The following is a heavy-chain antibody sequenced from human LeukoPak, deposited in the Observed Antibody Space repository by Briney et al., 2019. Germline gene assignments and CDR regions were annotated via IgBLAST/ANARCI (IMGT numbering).Heavy chain of an antibody. Sequence: GRSLRLSCAASGFTFDDYAMHWVRQAPGKGLEWVSGISWNSGSIGYADSVKGRFTISRDNAKNSLYLQMNSLRAEDMALYYCAKAQLSAVASLFGYWGQGTLVTVSS. CDR3: AKAQLSAVASLFGY. CDR1: GFTFDDYA. D-gene: IGHD1-1*01. J-gene: IGHJ4*02. V-gene: IGHV3-9*03. CDR2: ISWNSGSI.